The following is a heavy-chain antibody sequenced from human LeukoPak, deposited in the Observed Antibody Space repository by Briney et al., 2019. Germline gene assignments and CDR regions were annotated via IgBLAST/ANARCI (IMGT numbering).Heavy chain of an antibody. CDR2: ISDSGGST. CDR3: VREYSFGPYGMDV. D-gene: IGHD2-15*01. V-gene: IGHV3-64D*09. J-gene: IGHJ6*02. CDR1: GFTFNTYA. Sequence: GGSLRLSCAASGFTFNTYAMSWVRQAPGKGLEYVSAISDSGGSTYYADSVKGRFTISRDNSKNTLYLQMSSLRAEDTAVYFCVREYSFGPYGMDVWGQGTTVTVSS.